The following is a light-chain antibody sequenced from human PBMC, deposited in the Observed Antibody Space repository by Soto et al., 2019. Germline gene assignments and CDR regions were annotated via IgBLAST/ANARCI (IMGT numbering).Light chain of an antibody. CDR1: QSVSST. CDR2: GAS. CDR3: LQHYNYPWT. Sequence: EIVMTQSPATLSVSPGERATLSCRASQSVSSTLAWYQQKPGQAPRLLIYGASTRATGIPARFSGSGSGTEFTLTISSLQSEDFATYYCLQHYNYPWTFGQGTRVEIK. V-gene: IGKV3-15*01. J-gene: IGKJ1*01.